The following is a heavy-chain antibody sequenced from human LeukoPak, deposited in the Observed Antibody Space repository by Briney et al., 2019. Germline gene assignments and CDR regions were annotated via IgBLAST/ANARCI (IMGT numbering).Heavy chain of an antibody. D-gene: IGHD3-22*01. V-gene: IGHV4-59*01. CDR2: VYYSGST. CDR3: AREGVSYYDRSGYHY. CDR1: GGSITSYY. J-gene: IGHJ4*02. Sequence: SETLSLTCTVSGGSITSYYWSWLRQPPGKGLEWLGYVYYSGSTNYNASLNSRVTISADTSKNQFSLKLNSVTAADTAVYYCAREGVSYYDRSGYHYWGQGTLVTVSS.